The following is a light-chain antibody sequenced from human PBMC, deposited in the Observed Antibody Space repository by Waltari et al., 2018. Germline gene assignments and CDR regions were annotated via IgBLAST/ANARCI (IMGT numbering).Light chain of an antibody. V-gene: IGLV1-51*01. J-gene: IGLJ3*02. CDR3: GTWDSSLNAGV. CDR1: SSNIGNNY. CDR2: DNY. Sequence: QSVLTQPPSVSAAPGQKVTISCSGSSSNIGNNYVSWYQQFPGTAPKLIIYDNYKRPSGIPHLFHGSKSGTSATLDITGLQTGDEADYYCGTWDSSLNAGVFGGGTKLTVL.